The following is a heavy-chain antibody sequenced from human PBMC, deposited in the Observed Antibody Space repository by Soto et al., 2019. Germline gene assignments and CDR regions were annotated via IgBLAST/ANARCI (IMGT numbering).Heavy chain of an antibody. D-gene: IGHD3-22*01. CDR1: GYTLTELS. V-gene: IGHV1-24*01. CDR3: ALRGYDSSGYDVDY. CDR2: FDPEDGET. J-gene: IGHJ4*02. Sequence: ASVKVSCKVSGYTLTELSMHWVRQAPGKGLEWMGGFDPEDGETIYAQKFQGRVTMTEGTSTDTAYMELSSLRSEDTAVYYCALRGYDSSGYDVDYWGQGTLVTVSS.